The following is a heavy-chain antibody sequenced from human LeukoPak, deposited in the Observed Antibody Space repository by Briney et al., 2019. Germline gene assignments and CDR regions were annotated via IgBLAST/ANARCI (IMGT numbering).Heavy chain of an antibody. Sequence: GGSLGLSCAGPGFMFHDYAIHWVRQAPGKGLEWVSLISGDGGSTFYADSVKGRFTISRDNSRNSLYLQMNSLRSDDTALYYCARESESSGWYDYWGQGTLVTVSS. D-gene: IGHD6-19*01. CDR1: GFMFHDYA. CDR2: ISGDGGST. CDR3: ARESESSGWYDY. J-gene: IGHJ4*02. V-gene: IGHV3-43*02.